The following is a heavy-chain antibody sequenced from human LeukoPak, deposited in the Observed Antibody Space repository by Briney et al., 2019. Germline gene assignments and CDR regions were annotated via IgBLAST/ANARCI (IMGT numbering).Heavy chain of an antibody. CDR2: INPSGGST. V-gene: IGHV1-46*01. J-gene: IGHJ4*02. CDR1: GYTFTSYY. D-gene: IGHD3-3*01. CDR3: VRGGRAYDFWSGYYLYYFDY. Sequence: ASVKVSCKASGYTFTSYYMHWVRQAPGQGLEWMGIINPSGGSTSYAQKFQGRVTMTRDTSTSTVYMELSSLRSEDTAVYYCVRGGRAYDFWSGYYLYYFDYWGQGTLVTVSS.